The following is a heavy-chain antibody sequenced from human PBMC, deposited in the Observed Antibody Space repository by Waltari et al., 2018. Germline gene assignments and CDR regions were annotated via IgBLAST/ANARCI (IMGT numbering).Heavy chain of an antibody. D-gene: IGHD1-26*01. CDR2: IHDSGTT. J-gene: IGHJ2*01. CDR3: ARDGRKNWYCDL. Sequence: QVQLQESGPGLVKPSETLSLTCIVSGGSIRSHYWSWIRQPPGKGLEWIAYIHDSGTTAYNPSLKSRVTISVDTSKNQFSLKLSSVTAADTAVYYCARDGRKNWYCDLWGRGTLVTVSS. CDR1: GGSIRSHY. V-gene: IGHV4-59*11.